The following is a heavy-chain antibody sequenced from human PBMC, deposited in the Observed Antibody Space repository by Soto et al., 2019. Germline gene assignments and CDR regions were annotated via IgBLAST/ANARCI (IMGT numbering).Heavy chain of an antibody. CDR2: IHYSGATSFFP. V-gene: IGHV4-59*01. CDR1: GGSMRNYF. D-gene: IGHD6-13*01. CDR3: AAGEASSRNLAPYYLGF. J-gene: IGHJ4*02. Sequence: SETLSLTCTASGGSMRNYFWTWIRQPPGKGLEWIGYIHYSGATSFFPSYNPSLRGRVTISEDTSKNQFSLKLLSVTTADTAVYFCAAGEASSRNLAPYYLGFWGQGTLVTGS.